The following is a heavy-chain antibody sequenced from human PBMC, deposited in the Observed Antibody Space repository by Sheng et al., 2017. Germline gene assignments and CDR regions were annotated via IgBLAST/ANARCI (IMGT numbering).Heavy chain of an antibody. CDR2: IRSKGYGGTT. CDR3: TRGRRGGYDSPLDY. CDR1: GFTFGDCA. Sequence: EVQLVESGGGLVQPGRSLRLSCTASGFTFGDCALSWVRQAPGKGLEWVGFIRSKGYGGTTEYAASVKGRFSISTDDSKSIAYLQMNSLKTEDSAVYHCTRGRRGGYDSPLDYWGQGTLVTVSS. D-gene: IGHD5-12*01. V-gene: IGHV3-49*04. J-gene: IGHJ4*02.